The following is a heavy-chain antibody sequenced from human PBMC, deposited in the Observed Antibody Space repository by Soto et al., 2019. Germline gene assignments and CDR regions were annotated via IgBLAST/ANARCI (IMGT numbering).Heavy chain of an antibody. CDR1: GYTSSAYTSVNFG. CDR2: ISGYNGNT. CDR3: ARVRGVKDHHYVDAFDY. D-gene: IGHD3-10*02. J-gene: IGHJ4*02. Sequence: QVQLVQSGAEVKKPGASVKVSCRASGYTSSAYTSVNFGINWVRQAPGQGLEWLGWISGYNGNTNYPQKFQDRVTITTDTSTSTVYMELRSLRSDDTAVYYCARVRGVKDHHYVDAFDYWGQGTPVTVSS. V-gene: IGHV1-18*01.